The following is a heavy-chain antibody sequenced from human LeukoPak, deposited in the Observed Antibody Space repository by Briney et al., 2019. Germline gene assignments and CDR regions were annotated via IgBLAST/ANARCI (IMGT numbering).Heavy chain of an antibody. J-gene: IGHJ3*02. D-gene: IGHD1-26*01. CDR2: IYTSGST. Sequence: SETLSLTCTVSGGSISSGSYYWSWIRQPAGKGLEWIGRIYTSGSTNYNPSLKSRVTISVDTSKNQFSLKLSSVTAADTAVYYCARDPWEPEAPFALGAFDIWGQGTMVTVSS. V-gene: IGHV4-61*02. CDR1: GGSISSGSYY. CDR3: ARDPWEPEAPFALGAFDI.